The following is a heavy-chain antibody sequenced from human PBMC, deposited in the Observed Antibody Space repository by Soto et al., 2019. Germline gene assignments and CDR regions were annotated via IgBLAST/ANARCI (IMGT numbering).Heavy chain of an antibody. J-gene: IGHJ6*02. CDR3: AGGRIVVAGSSAYYSMDV. V-gene: IGHV1-69*01. Sequence: QVHLLLQSGAEVKKTGSSVKVACKASGGNPSNSAISWVRQAPGQGLEWMGGIIPVFGIISHAQNFQGRVRITADESTSTAYMELSSLRSEDTAVYFCAGGRIVVAGSSAYYSMDVWGQGTTVTVSS. CDR2: IIPVFGII. D-gene: IGHD6-19*01. CDR1: GGNPSNSA.